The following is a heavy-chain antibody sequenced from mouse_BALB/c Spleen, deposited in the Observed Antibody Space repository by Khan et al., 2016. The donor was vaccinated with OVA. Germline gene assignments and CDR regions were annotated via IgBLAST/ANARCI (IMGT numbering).Heavy chain of an antibody. CDR3: ARGGGNYPSYAMDY. CDR1: GYTFTSYY. V-gene: IGHV1S56*01. D-gene: IGHD2-1*01. J-gene: IGHJ4*01. CDR2: IYPGNINT. Sequence: QVQLQQSGPELVKPGASVRISCKASGYTFTSYYIHWVKQRPGQGLEWIGWIYPGNINTGYNEKFKGKATLTADKSSSTAYMQLSSLTSEDSAVYFGARGGGNYPSYAMDYWGQGTSVTVSS.